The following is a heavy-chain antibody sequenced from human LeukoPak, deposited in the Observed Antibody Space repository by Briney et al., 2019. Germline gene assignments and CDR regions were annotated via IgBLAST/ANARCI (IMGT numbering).Heavy chain of an antibody. CDR2: INHSGST. CDR1: GGSFSGYY. J-gene: IGHJ4*02. CDR3: ARRTRSWAAVYFDY. Sequence: SETLSLTCGVYGGSFSGYYWSWIRQPPGKGLEWIGEINHSGSTNYNPSLKSRVTISVDTSKNQFSLKLSSVTAADTAVYYCARRTRSWAAVYFDYWGQGTLVTISS. V-gene: IGHV4-34*01. D-gene: IGHD6-25*01.